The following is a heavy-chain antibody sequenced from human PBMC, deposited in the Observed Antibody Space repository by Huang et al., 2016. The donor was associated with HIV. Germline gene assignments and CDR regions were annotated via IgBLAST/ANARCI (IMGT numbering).Heavy chain of an antibody. J-gene: IGHJ4*02. CDR3: TRDSVYPNYYDGSGFYFDY. CDR1: GFTFGNYG. CDR2: SRSKDYAETT. D-gene: IGHD3-22*01. Sequence: EVQFVESGGGLVKPGRSLRLSCTASGFTFGNYGMSVFRQGPGKGLAWVGFSRSKDYAETTEYAASVKGRFTLSRDDSKIIAYLQMNSLKPEDTAVYYCTRDSVYPNYYDGSGFYFDYWGQGTLVTVSS. V-gene: IGHV3-49*05.